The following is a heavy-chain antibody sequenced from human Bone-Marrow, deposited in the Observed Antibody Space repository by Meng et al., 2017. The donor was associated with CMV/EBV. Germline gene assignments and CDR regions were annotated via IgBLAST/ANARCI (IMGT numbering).Heavy chain of an antibody. Sequence: GESLKISCAASGFTFSSYSMNWVRQAPGKGLEWVAFIRYDGSNKYYADSVKGRFTISRDNSKNTLYLQMNSLRAEDTAVYYCAKETAVAGITLYYYYGMDVWGQGTTVTVSS. CDR2: IRYDGSNK. D-gene: IGHD6-19*01. V-gene: IGHV3-30*02. CDR3: AKETAVAGITLYYYYGMDV. J-gene: IGHJ6*02. CDR1: GFTFSSYS.